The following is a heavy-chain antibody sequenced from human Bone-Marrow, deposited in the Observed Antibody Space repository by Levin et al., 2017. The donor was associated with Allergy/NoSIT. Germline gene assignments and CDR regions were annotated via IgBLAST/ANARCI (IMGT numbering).Heavy chain of an antibody. D-gene: IGHD3-16*01. Sequence: GESLKISCAASGFTFSSYWMSWVRQAPGKGLEWVANIKQDGSEIYYVDSVKGRFTISRDNAKNSLYLQMNSLRAEDTAVFYCARLITFIDVGNFDSWGQGTLVTVSS. CDR3: ARLITFIDVGNFDS. J-gene: IGHJ4*02. CDR1: GFTFSSYW. V-gene: IGHV3-7*04. CDR2: IKQDGSEI.